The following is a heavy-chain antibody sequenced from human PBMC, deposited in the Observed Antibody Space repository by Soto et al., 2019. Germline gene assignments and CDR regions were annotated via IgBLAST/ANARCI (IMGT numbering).Heavy chain of an antibody. D-gene: IGHD3-3*01. J-gene: IGHJ6*02. CDR2: IIPIFGTA. V-gene: IGHV1-69*06. CDR3: ARVNDFTYYYYGMDV. CDR1: GGTFSSYA. Sequence: SVKVSCKASGGTFSSYAISWVRQAPGQGLEWMGGIIPIFGTANYAQKFQGRVTITADKSTSTAYMELSSLRSEDTAVYYCARVNDFTYYYYGMDVWGQGTTVTFSS.